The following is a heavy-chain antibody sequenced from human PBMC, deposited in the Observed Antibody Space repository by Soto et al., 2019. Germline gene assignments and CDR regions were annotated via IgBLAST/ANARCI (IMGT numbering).Heavy chain of an antibody. CDR1: GGSISSGGYS. V-gene: IGHV4-30-2*01. Sequence: SETLSLTCAVSGGSISSGGYSWRWIRQPPGKGLEWIGYIYHSGSTYYNPSLKSRVTISVDRSKNQLSLKLSSVTAADTAVYYCARGRRYDFWSGYWNWFDPWGQGTLVTVSS. CDR3: ARGRRYDFWSGYWNWFDP. CDR2: IYHSGST. J-gene: IGHJ5*02. D-gene: IGHD3-3*01.